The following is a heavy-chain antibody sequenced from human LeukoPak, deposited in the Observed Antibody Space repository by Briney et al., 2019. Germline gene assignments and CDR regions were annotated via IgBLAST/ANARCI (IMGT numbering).Heavy chain of an antibody. D-gene: IGHD6-13*01. CDR3: ARATGGAAAADFDP. CDR1: GGSISSAGYY. Sequence: PSETLSLTCTVSGGSISSAGYYWSWIRQRPGKGLEWMGFIYYSGTTYYNPSLKSRVFISLNTSQNQVSLQLSSVTAADTAVYYCARATGGAAAADFDPWGRGTLVTVSS. CDR2: IYYSGTT. V-gene: IGHV4-31*03. J-gene: IGHJ5*02.